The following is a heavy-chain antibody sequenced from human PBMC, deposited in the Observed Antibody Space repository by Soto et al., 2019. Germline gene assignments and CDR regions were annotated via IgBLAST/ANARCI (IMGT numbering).Heavy chain of an antibody. D-gene: IGHD2-21*02. V-gene: IGHV2-26*01. CDR2: IFSNDEK. J-gene: IGHJ6*02. CDR3: ARTDHCGGDCYVSRYYYYGMDV. Sequence: QVTLKESGPVLVKPTETLTLTCTVSGFSLSNARMGVSWIRQPPGKALEWLAHIFSNDEKSYSTSLKSRLTISKDTSKTXXLXTXXNMDPVDTATYYCARTDHCGGDCYVSRYYYYGMDVWGQGTTVTVSS. CDR1: GFSLSNARMG.